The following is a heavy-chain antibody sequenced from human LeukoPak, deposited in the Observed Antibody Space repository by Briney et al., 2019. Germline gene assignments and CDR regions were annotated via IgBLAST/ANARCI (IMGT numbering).Heavy chain of an antibody. Sequence: GGSLRLSCAASGFTFSSYSMNWVRQAPGKGLEWVSSIGSSSSYIYYADSVKGRFTISRDNAKNSLYLQMNSLRAEDTAVYYCAASTKRTAMVDYWGQGTLVTVSS. CDR1: GFTFSSYS. D-gene: IGHD5-18*01. CDR2: IGSSSSYI. J-gene: IGHJ4*02. V-gene: IGHV3-21*01. CDR3: AASTKRTAMVDY.